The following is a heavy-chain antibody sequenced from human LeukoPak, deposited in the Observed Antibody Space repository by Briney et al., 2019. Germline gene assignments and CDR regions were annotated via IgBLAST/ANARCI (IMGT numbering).Heavy chain of an antibody. CDR2: IYYSGST. V-gene: IGHV4-31*03. J-gene: IGHJ4*02. CDR3: ARGGDRRGFDY. CDR1: GGSISSADYY. Sequence: SQTLSLTCTVSGGSISSADYYWTWIRQHPGKGLEWIGYIYYSGSTYYNPSLKSRVTISVDTSKNQFSLKLSSVTAADTAVYYCARGGDRRGFDYWGQGTLVTVSS. D-gene: IGHD1-14*01.